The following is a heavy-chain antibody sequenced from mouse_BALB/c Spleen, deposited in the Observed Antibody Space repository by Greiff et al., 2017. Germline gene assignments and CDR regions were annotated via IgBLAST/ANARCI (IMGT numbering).Heavy chain of an antibody. J-gene: IGHJ3*01. V-gene: IGHV5-17*02. CDR3: AREDYGFAY. D-gene: IGHD2-4*01. CDR2: ISSGSSTI. CDR1: GFTFSSFG. Sequence: EVMLVESGGGLVQPGGSRKLSCAASGFTFSSFGMHWVRQAPGKGLEWVAYISSGSSTIYYADTVKGRFTISRDNPKNTLFLQMSSLKSEDTAMYYCAREDYGFAYWGQGTLVTVSA.